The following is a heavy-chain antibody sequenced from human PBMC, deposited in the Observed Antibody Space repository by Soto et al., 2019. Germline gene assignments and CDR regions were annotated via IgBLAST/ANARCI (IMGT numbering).Heavy chain of an antibody. CDR1: GGSISSGGYY. D-gene: IGHD5-18*01. CDR2: IYYSGST. V-gene: IGHV4-31*03. Sequence: SETLSLTCTVSGGSISSGGYYWSWIRQHPGKGLEWIGYIYYSGSTYYNPSLKSRVTISVDTSKNQFSLKLSSVTAEDTAVYYCARDRGYTYGFDFWGQGALVTVSS. J-gene: IGHJ4*02. CDR3: ARDRGYTYGFDF.